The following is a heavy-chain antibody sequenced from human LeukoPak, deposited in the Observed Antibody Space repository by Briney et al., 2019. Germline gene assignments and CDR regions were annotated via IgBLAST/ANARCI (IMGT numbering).Heavy chain of an antibody. V-gene: IGHV4-34*01. D-gene: IGHD6-13*01. CDR3: ARGKAGSTSFGY. Sequence: PSETLSLTCAVYGGSFSGYYWSWIRQPPGKGLEWIEEINHSGSTNYNPSLKSRVTISVDTSKNQFSLKLSSVTAADTAVYYCARGKAGSTSFGYWGQGTLVTVSS. CDR1: GGSFSGYY. CDR2: INHSGST. J-gene: IGHJ4*02.